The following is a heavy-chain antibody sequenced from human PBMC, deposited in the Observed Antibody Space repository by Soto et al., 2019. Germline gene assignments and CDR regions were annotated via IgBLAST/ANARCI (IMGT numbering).Heavy chain of an antibody. CDR3: ARDLVSSSWYYYYGMDV. V-gene: IGHV4-59*01. Sequence: SETLSLTCTVSGGSISSYYWSWIRQPPGKGLEWIGYIYYSGSTNYNPSLKSRVTISVDTSKNQFSLKLSSVTAADTAVYYCARDLVSSSWYYYYGMDVWGQGTTVTVSS. CDR1: GGSISSYY. CDR2: IYYSGST. D-gene: IGHD6-13*01. J-gene: IGHJ6*01.